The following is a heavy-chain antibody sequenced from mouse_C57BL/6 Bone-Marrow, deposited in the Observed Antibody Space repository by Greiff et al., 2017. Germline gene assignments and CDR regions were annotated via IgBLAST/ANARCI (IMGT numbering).Heavy chain of an antibody. CDR3: ARNYYYGSSYYAMDY. V-gene: IGHV1-59*01. J-gene: IGHJ4*01. D-gene: IGHD1-1*01. Sequence: QVQLQQPGAELVRPGTSVKLSCKASGYTFTSYWMHWVKQRPGQGLEWIGVIDPSDSYTNYNQKFKGKATLTVDTSSSTAYMQLSSLTSEDSAVYYCARNYYYGSSYYAMDYWGQGTSVTVSS. CDR2: IDPSDSYT. CDR1: GYTFTSYW.